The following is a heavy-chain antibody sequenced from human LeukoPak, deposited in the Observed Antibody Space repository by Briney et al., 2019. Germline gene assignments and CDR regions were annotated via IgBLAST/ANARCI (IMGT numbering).Heavy chain of an antibody. V-gene: IGHV3-9*01. D-gene: IGHD2-15*01. J-gene: IGHJ4*02. CDR3: AKARYCSRGSCYLDY. CDR2: ISWNSGSI. Sequence: PGRSLRLSCAASGFTFDDYAMHWVRQAPGKGLEWVSGISWNSGSIVYADSVKSRFTISRDNAKNSLYLQMNSLRAEDTALYYCAKARYCSRGSCYLDYWGQGTLVTVSS. CDR1: GFTFDDYA.